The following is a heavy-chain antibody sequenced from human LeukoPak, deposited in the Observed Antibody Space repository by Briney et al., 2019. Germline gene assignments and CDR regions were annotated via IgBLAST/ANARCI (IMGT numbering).Heavy chain of an antibody. Sequence: GGSLRLSCAASEFTFSSYWMRWVRQAPGKGLEWVSGISWNSGSIGYADSVKGRFTIPRDNAKNSLYLQMNSLRAEDTALYYCAKDGRGATRGALDIWGQGTMVTVSS. D-gene: IGHD1-26*01. CDR3: AKDGRGATRGALDI. CDR2: ISWNSGSI. J-gene: IGHJ3*02. CDR1: EFTFSSYW. V-gene: IGHV3-9*01.